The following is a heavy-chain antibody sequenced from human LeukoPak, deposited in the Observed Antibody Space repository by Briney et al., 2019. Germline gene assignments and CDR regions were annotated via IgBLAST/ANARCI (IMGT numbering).Heavy chain of an antibody. D-gene: IGHD2-15*01. CDR3: AKGLYCSGGSCYCMDV. Sequence: GGSLRLSCAASGFTFSSYGMHWVRQAPGKGLEWVAFIRYDGSNKYYADSVKGRFTISRDNSKNTLYLQMNSLRAEDTAVYYCAKGLYCSGGSCYCMDVWGKGTTVTVSS. J-gene: IGHJ6*03. V-gene: IGHV3-30*02. CDR1: GFTFSSYG. CDR2: IRYDGSNK.